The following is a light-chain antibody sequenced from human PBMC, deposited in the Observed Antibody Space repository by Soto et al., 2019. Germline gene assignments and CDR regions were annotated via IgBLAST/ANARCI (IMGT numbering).Light chain of an antibody. CDR1: QSISSW. J-gene: IGKJ1*01. Sequence: DIQMTQTPSTLSASVGDRVTITCRSSQSISSWLAWYQQKQGKAPKLLIYDASSLESGLPSRFSGSGCGTEFTLTISSLQHDDFATYYCQQYNSYSGTFGQGTTVDIK. V-gene: IGKV1-5*01. CDR3: QQYNSYSGT. CDR2: DAS.